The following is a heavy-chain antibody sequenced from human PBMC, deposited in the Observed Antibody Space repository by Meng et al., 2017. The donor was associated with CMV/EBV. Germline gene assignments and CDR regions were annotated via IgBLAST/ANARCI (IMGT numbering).Heavy chain of an antibody. CDR1: GGSISSGDYY. J-gene: IGHJ6*02. Sequence: LRLSCTVSGGSISSGDYYWSWIRQPPGKGLEWIGYIYYSGSTYYNPSLKSRVTISVDTSKNQFSLKLGSVTAADTAVYYCARGPMVRGVIGYYYYGMDVWGQGTTVTVSS. CDR3: ARGPMVRGVIGYYYYGMDV. D-gene: IGHD3-10*01. CDR2: IYYSGST. V-gene: IGHV4-30-4*08.